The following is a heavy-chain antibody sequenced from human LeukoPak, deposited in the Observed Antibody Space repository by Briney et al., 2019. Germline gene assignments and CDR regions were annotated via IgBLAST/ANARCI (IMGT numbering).Heavy chain of an antibody. CDR1: GGFIDTYY. CDR3: ARQRLRGYYDSSGNYFDS. V-gene: IGHV4-59*08. Sequence: SETLSLICTVSGGFIDTYYWNWIRQPPGKGLEWIGNIYYSGASNYNPSLMSRVTMSVDTSKNQFSLKLISVTAADTAVYYCARQRLRGYYDSSGNYFDSWGQGALVTVSS. J-gene: IGHJ4*02. D-gene: IGHD3-22*01. CDR2: IYYSGAS.